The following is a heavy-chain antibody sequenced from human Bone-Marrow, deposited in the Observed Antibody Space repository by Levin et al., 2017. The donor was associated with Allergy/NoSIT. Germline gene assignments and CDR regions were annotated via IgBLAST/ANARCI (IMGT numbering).Heavy chain of an antibody. CDR3: SAWGFHH. V-gene: IGHV1-24*01. J-gene: IGHJ4*02. CDR1: GHTLTEFF. D-gene: IGHD3-16*01. Sequence: ASVKVSCKVSGHTLTEFFMHWVRQTPGQGLEWMGGFDPEDGDPIYAQSFQGRVTLTEDTSTDTTYLELSSLRSEDTAVYYCSAWGFHHWGRGTLVTVSS. CDR2: FDPEDGDP.